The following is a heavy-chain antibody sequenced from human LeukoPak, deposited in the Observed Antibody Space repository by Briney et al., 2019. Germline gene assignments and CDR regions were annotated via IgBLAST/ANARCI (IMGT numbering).Heavy chain of an antibody. CDR2: ISYDGSNK. J-gene: IGHJ4*02. D-gene: IGHD6-19*01. V-gene: IGHV3-30*18. CDR1: GFTFSSYG. CDR3: AKGGGSGREYYFDY. Sequence: GGSLRLSCAASGFTFSSYGMHWVRQAPGKGLEWVAVISYDGSNKYYADSVKGRFTISRDNSKNTLYLQMNSLRAEDTAVYYCAKGGGSGREYYFDYWGQGTLVTVSS.